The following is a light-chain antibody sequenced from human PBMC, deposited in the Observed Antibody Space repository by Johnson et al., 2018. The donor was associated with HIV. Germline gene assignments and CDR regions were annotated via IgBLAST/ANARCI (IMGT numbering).Light chain of an antibody. CDR1: SSNIGNNY. CDR2: DNN. CDR3: GTWDSSLSALYV. Sequence: HSVLTQPPSVSAAPGQKVTISCSGSSSNIGNNYVSWYQQLPGTAPKLLIYDNNKRPSGIPDRFSGSKSGTSATLGITGLQTGDEADYYCGTWDSSLSALYVFGTGTTVTVL. V-gene: IGLV1-51*01. J-gene: IGLJ1*01.